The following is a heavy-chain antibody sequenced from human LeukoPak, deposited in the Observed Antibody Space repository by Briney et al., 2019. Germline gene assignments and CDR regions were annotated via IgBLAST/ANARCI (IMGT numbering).Heavy chain of an antibody. Sequence: ASVKVSCKASGYTFSSCGISWVRQAPGQGLEWMGGISAYNGNTHYAQKVPGRVTMTTDKTTTTAYMVLRRLRSDDTALYYCAREEAGYCSSTSCYGNWFDPWGQGTLVTVSS. CDR2: ISAYNGNT. CDR1: GYTFSSCG. D-gene: IGHD2-2*01. V-gene: IGHV1-18*01. J-gene: IGHJ5*02. CDR3: AREEAGYCSSTSCYGNWFDP.